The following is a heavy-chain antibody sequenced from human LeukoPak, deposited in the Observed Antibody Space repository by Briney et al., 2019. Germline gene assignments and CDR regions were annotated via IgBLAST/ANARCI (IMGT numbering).Heavy chain of an antibody. CDR3: ARSHYDFWSGYM. J-gene: IGHJ4*02. D-gene: IGHD3-3*01. V-gene: IGHV4-39*01. CDR1: GGSISSYY. Sequence: SETLSLTCTVSGGSISSYYWSWIRQPPGKGLEWIGSVYYTGSTSYKPSLKSRVTISVDTSKNQFSLKLSSVTAADTAVYYCARSHYDFWSGYMWGQGTLVTVPS. CDR2: VYYTGST.